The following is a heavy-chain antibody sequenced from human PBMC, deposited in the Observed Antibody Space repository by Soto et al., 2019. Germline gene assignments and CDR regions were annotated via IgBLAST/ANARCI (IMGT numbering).Heavy chain of an antibody. CDR3: AKRDDSSGYPYYFDY. J-gene: IGHJ4*02. D-gene: IGHD3-22*01. CDR2: IGGSDGST. CDR1: GFTFSSYA. V-gene: IGHV3-23*01. Sequence: GGSLRLSCAASGFTFSSYAMSWVRQAPGKGLEWVSAIGGSDGSTYYADSVKGRFTISRDNSKSTLYLQMNSLSAEDTAVYYCAKRDDSSGYPYYFDYWGQGTLVTVSS.